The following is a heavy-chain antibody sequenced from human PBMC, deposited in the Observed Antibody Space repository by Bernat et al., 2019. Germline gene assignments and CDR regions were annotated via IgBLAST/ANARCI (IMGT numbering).Heavy chain of an antibody. CDR2: VDTYGSTT. V-gene: IGHV3-74*03. D-gene: IGHD4/OR15-4a*01. CDR1: GFPFSKYW. J-gene: IGHJ4*02. Sequence: EVQLVESGGGLVQPGGSLRLSCAASGFPFSKYWMHWVRQAPGKGLVWVSGVDTYGSTTTYADSVKGRFTISRDNAKNTLYLQVNSLRAEDTAVSYCASLCSHSNWCYDYWGQGILVTVSS. CDR3: ASLCSHSNWCYDY.